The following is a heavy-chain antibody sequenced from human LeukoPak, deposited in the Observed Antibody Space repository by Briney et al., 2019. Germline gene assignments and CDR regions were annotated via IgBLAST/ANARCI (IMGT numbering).Heavy chain of an antibody. CDR3: ARTAGVVVPAASRWFDP. CDR1: GYTFTSYG. D-gene: IGHD2-2*01. Sequence: ASVKVSCKASGYTFTSYGISWARQAPGQGLEWMGWISAYNGNTNYAQKLQDRVTMTNDTSTSTAYMELRSLRSDDTAVYYCARTAGVVVPAASRWFDPWGQGTLVTVSS. CDR2: ISAYNGNT. J-gene: IGHJ5*02. V-gene: IGHV1-18*01.